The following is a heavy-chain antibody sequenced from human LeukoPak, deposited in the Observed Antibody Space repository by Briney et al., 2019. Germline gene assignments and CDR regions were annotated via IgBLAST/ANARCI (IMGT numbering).Heavy chain of an antibody. Sequence: SETLSLTCTVSGGSISSYYWSWIRQPPGKGLGWIGYIYYSGSTNYNPSLKSRVTISVDTSKNQFSLKLSAVTAADTAVYYCARLGGAQYYDFWSGYSNWFDPWGQGTLVTVSS. V-gene: IGHV4-59*12. D-gene: IGHD3-3*01. CDR3: ARLGGAQYYDFWSGYSNWFDP. CDR1: GGSISSYY. CDR2: IYYSGST. J-gene: IGHJ5*02.